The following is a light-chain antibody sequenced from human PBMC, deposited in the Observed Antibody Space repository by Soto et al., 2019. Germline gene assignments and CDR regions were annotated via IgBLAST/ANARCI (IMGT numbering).Light chain of an antibody. V-gene: IGKV1-12*01. Sequence: DIQMTQSPASVSASVGDRVTITCRASQGVSTWIAWFQQKPGQAPKLLIYAASLLQSGVPSRFNGSGSGTEFTVTISSLQPEDSATYFCQQANSFPVTFGQGTKVEI. J-gene: IGKJ2*01. CDR3: QQANSFPVT. CDR2: AAS. CDR1: QGVSTW.